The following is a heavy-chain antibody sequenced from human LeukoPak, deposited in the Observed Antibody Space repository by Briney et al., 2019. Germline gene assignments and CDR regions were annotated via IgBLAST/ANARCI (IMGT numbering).Heavy chain of an antibody. V-gene: IGHV3-20*04. Sequence: SGGSLRLSCAASGFTFDDYGMSWVRQAPGKGLEWVSGFNWNGGSTGYADSVKGRFTISRDNAKNSLYLQMNSLRAEDTALYYCARVVGYYDSSGHYYFDYWGQGTLVTVSS. CDR3: ARVVGYYDSSGHYYFDY. D-gene: IGHD3-22*01. J-gene: IGHJ4*02. CDR2: FNWNGGST. CDR1: GFTFDDYG.